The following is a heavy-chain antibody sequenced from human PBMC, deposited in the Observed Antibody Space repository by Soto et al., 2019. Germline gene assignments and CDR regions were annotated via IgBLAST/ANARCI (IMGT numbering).Heavy chain of an antibody. Sequence: GGSLRLSCAASGFTFSSYAMGWVRQGPGKGLEWVAVVSIGGSTHYADSVRGRFTISRDNSKNTLPLQMNSLTAEDTAVYFCAKRRGAGGHFDYWGQGALVTVSS. CDR2: VSIGGST. CDR3: AKRRGAGGHFDY. D-gene: IGHD2-15*01. V-gene: IGHV3-23*01. CDR1: GFTFSSYA. J-gene: IGHJ4*02.